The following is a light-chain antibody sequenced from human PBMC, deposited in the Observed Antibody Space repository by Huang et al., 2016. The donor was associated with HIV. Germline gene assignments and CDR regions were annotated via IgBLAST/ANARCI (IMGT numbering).Light chain of an antibody. CDR1: QNVTDS. CDR3: QERIHWPRLT. Sequence: EIVLTQSPATLSLSPGERATLSCRASQNVTDSLAWFRQKPGKAPSLLIYRAANRATCTPARFSGSWSGTDFTLTIRSLEPEDFAIYYCQERIHWPRLTFGGGTKVEIK. CDR2: RAA. J-gene: IGKJ4*01. V-gene: IGKV3-11*01.